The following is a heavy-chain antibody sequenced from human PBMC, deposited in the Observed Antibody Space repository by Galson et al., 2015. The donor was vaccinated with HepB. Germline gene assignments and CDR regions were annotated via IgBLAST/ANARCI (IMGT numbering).Heavy chain of an antibody. CDR1: GGTFSSYA. J-gene: IGHJ6*02. V-gene: IGHV1-69*13. D-gene: IGHD3-10*01. CDR2: IIPIFGTA. Sequence: SVKVSCKASGGTFSSYAISWVRQAPGQGLEWMGGIIPIFGTANYAQKFQGRVTITADESTSTAYMELSSLRSEDTAVYYCARGRGLLWFGELRFDYGMNVWGQGTTVTVSS. CDR3: ARGRGLLWFGELRFDYGMNV.